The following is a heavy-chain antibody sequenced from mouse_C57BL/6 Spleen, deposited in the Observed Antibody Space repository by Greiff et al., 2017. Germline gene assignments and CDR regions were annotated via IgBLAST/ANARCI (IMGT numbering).Heavy chain of an antibody. CDR2: IDPSDSYT. D-gene: IGHD2-4*01. CDR3: ASGKLRPAFAY. V-gene: IGHV1-59*01. Sequence: VQLQQPGAELVRPGTSVKLSCKASGYTFTSYWMHWVKQRPGQGLEWIGVIDPSDSYTNYNQKFKGKATLTVDTSSSTAYMQLSSLTSEDSAVYYCASGKLRPAFAYWGQGTLVTVSA. CDR1: GYTFTSYW. J-gene: IGHJ3*01.